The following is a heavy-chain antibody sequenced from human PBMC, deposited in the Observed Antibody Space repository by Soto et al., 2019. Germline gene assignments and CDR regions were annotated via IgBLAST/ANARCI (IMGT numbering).Heavy chain of an antibody. CDR1: GGSFSGYY. D-gene: IGHD3-3*01. V-gene: IGHV4-34*01. CDR3: ARGPVSFWSGYYPIIGAFDY. CDR2: INHNGST. Sequence: QVQLQQWGAGLLKPSETLSLTCAVYGGSFSGYYWSWIRQPPGKGLEWIGEINHNGSTNYNPSLKSRVTISVDTTKNQFSLKLGSVTAADTAVYYCARGPVSFWSGYYPIIGAFDYWGQGTLVTVSS. J-gene: IGHJ4*02.